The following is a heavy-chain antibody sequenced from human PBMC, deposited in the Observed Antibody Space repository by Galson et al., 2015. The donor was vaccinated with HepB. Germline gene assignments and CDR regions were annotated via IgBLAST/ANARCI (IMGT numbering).Heavy chain of an antibody. V-gene: IGHV1-69*04. CDR3: AREGGCGGDCFNGGMDV. Sequence: SVKVSCKASGGTFSSYAISWVRQAPGQGLEWMGRIIPILGIANYAQKFQGRVTITADKSTSTAYMELSSLRSEDTAVYYCAREGGCGGDCFNGGMDVWGQGTTVTVSS. D-gene: IGHD2-21*02. CDR2: IIPILGIA. J-gene: IGHJ6*02. CDR1: GGTFSSYA.